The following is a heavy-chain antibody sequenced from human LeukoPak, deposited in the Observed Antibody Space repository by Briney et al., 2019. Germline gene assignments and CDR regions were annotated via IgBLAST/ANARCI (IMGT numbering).Heavy chain of an antibody. CDR3: TRDTDYGSATNYFDY. J-gene: IGHJ4*02. V-gene: IGHV3-43*01. Sequence: GGSLRLSCAASGFTFDDYAMHWVRQAPGKGLEWVSLISWEGDTTYYADSVRGRFTTSRDNSKNSLYLQMNSLRTEDTAFYYCTRDTDYGSATNYFDYWGQGTLVSVSS. D-gene: IGHD3-10*01. CDR2: ISWEGDTT. CDR1: GFTFDDYA.